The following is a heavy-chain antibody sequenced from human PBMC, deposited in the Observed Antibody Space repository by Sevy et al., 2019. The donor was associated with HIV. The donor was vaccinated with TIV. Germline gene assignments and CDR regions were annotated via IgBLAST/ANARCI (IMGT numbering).Heavy chain of an antibody. D-gene: IGHD2-2*01. Sequence: GGSLRLSCAASGFTFSSYAMSWVRQAPGKGLEWVSGISGSGGRTYYADSVKGRFTVSRDNSKNTLYLQMNSLRAEDTAVYYCAKDPFLDAGSCTSTSCYALFDYWGQGTLVTVSS. J-gene: IGHJ4*02. V-gene: IGHV3-23*01. CDR2: ISGSGGRT. CDR3: AKDPFLDAGSCTSTSCYALFDY. CDR1: GFTFSSYA.